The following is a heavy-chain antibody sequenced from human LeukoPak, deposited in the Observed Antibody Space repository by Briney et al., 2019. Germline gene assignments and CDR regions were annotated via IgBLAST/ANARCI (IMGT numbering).Heavy chain of an antibody. V-gene: IGHV3-48*04. CDR1: GFTFSSYS. J-gene: IGHJ5*02. CDR2: ISSSSSTI. CDR3: ARGRQWLTSDWFDP. D-gene: IGHD6-19*01. Sequence: GGSLRLSCAASGFTFSSYSMNWVRQAPGKGLEWVSYISSSSSTIYYADSVKGRFTISRDNAKKSLYLQMNSLRVEDTAVYHCARGRQWLTSDWFDPWGQGTLVTVSS.